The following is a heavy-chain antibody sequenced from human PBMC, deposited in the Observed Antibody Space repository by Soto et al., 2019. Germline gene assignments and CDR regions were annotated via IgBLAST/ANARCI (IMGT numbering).Heavy chain of an antibody. J-gene: IGHJ4*02. V-gene: IGHV4-59*01. CDR1: GGSISSYY. CDR2: IYYSGST. CDR3: ARAGYYDYIWGSLYFDY. Sequence: SETLSLTCTVSGGSISSYYWSWIRQLPGKGLEWIGYIYYSGSTNYNPSLKSRVTISVDTSKNQFSLKLSSVTAADTAVYYCARAGYYDYIWGSLYFDYWGQGTLVTVSS. D-gene: IGHD3-16*01.